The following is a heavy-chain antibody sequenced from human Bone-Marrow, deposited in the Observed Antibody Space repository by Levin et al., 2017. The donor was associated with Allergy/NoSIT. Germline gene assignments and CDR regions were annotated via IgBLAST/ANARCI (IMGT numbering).Heavy chain of an antibody. J-gene: IGHJ4*02. CDR3: TRWGCRGLDPTFFDY. Sequence: GGSLRLSCTASGFTFGDYAMSWVRQAPGKGLEWVGFIRSKAYGGTTEYAASVKGRFTISRDDSKSIAYLQMNSLKTEDTAVYYCTRWGCRGLDPTFFDYWGQGTLVTVSS. D-gene: IGHD3/OR15-3a*01. V-gene: IGHV3-49*04. CDR1: GFTFGDYA. CDR2: IRSKAYGGTT.